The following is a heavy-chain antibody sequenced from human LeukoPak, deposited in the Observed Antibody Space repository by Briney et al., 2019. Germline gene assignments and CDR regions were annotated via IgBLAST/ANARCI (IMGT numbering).Heavy chain of an antibody. Sequence: SQTLSLTCTVSGGSISSGGYYWSWIRQHPGKGLEWIGYIYYSGSTYYNPSLKSRVTISVDTSKNQFSLKLSSVTAADTAVYYCARWGGFGTRDPSYYYGMDVWGQGTTVTVSS. J-gene: IGHJ6*02. D-gene: IGHD3-10*01. CDR1: GGSISSGGYY. CDR2: IYYSGST. V-gene: IGHV4-31*03. CDR3: ARWGGFGTRDPSYYYGMDV.